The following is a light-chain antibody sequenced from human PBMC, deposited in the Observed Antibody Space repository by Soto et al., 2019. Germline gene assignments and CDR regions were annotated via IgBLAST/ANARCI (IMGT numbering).Light chain of an antibody. Sequence: QSVLTQPPSVSAAPGQKVTISCSGGTSNIGNNYVSWYQQLPGTAPKLLIYDTNKRPSGIPDRFSGSKSGASATLGITGLQTGDEADYYCGTWDGSLSAVVFGGGTQLTVL. CDR3: GTWDGSLSAVV. CDR2: DTN. V-gene: IGLV1-51*01. CDR1: TSNIGNNY. J-gene: IGLJ2*01.